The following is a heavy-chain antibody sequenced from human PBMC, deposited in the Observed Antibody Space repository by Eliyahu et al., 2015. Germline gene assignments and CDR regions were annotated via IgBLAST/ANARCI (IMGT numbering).Heavy chain of an antibody. CDR1: GGSIXSXX. Sequence: QVQLQESGPGLVKPSXTLXLTXXVSGGSIXSXXWSWIRQPPGKGLEWIGYXYYSWSPNYNPSLKSRVTISVDTSKNQFSLKLSSVTAADTAVYYCARHGYDYIWGSPGDWFDPWGQGTLVTVSS. V-gene: IGHV4-59*08. D-gene: IGHD3-16*01. J-gene: IGHJ5*02. CDR2: XYYSWSP. CDR3: ARHGYDYIWGSPGDWFDP.